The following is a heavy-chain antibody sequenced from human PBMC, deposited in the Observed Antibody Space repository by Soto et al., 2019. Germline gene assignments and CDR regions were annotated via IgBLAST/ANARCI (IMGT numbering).Heavy chain of an antibody. CDR1: GYSFTSYW. J-gene: IGHJ6*02. Sequence: GESLKISCKGSGYSFTSYWIGWVRQMPGKGLEWMGIIYPGDSDTRYSPSFQGQVTISADKSISTAYLQWSSLKASDTAMYYCARHFRYYYDSSGPDRNYYYGMDVWGQGTTVTVSS. D-gene: IGHD3-22*01. CDR2: IYPGDSDT. V-gene: IGHV5-51*01. CDR3: ARHFRYYYDSSGPDRNYYYGMDV.